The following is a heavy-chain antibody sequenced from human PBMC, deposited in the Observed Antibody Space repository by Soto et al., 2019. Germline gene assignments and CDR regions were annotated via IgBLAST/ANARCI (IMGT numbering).Heavy chain of an antibody. Sequence: SVKVSCKASGGTFSSYAISWVRQAPGQGLEWMGGIIPIFGTANYAQKFQGRVTITADESTSTAYMELSSLRSEDTAVYYCARGPYSSSFPRWFDPWGQGTLVTVSS. CDR1: GGTFSSYA. J-gene: IGHJ5*02. CDR2: IIPIFGTA. CDR3: ARGPYSSSFPRWFDP. V-gene: IGHV1-69*13. D-gene: IGHD6-13*01.